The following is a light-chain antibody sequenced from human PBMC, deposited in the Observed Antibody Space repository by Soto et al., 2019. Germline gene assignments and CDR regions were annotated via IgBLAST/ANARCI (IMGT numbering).Light chain of an antibody. CDR2: DAS. Sequence: DIDGAQSPSTLSASLVGIVTIACRASQSISSWLAWYQQKPGKAPKLLIYDASSLESGVPSTSSGSGPRTQLTLTTTRLQPHDLAPSYCQPYHRYWTLRQGTQLDIK. CDR3: QPYHRYWT. V-gene: IGKV1-5*01. CDR1: QSISSW. J-gene: IGKJ1*01.